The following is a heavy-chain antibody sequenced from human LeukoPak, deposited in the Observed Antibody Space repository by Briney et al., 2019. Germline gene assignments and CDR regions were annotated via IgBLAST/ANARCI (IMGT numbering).Heavy chain of an antibody. Sequence: SETLSLTCTVSGGSISSSSYYWGWIRQPPGKGLEWIGSIYHSGSTNYNPSLKSRVTISVDKSKNQFSLKLSSVTAADTAVYYCARSGGYFNFDYWGQGTLVTVSS. V-gene: IGHV4-39*07. D-gene: IGHD3-10*01. CDR3: ARSGGYFNFDY. CDR1: GGSISSSSYY. CDR2: IYHSGST. J-gene: IGHJ4*02.